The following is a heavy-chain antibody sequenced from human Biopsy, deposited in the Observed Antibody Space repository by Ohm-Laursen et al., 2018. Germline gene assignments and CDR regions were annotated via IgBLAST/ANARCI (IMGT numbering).Heavy chain of an antibody. CDR3: TGDSGGLGDY. CDR1: GFTFSRSV. Sequence: SLRLSCTASGFTFSRSVMHWVRQAPGKGLMWVSRIHGDERSATYADPVKGRFTISRDNAKNTLHLQMNSLRAEDTAVYYCTGDSGGLGDYWGQGTLVTVSS. J-gene: IGHJ4*02. D-gene: IGHD2-8*02. CDR2: IHGDERSA. V-gene: IGHV3-74*03.